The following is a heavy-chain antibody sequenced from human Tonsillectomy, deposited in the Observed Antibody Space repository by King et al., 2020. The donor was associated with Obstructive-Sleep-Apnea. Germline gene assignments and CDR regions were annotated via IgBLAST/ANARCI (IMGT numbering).Heavy chain of an antibody. CDR3: ATQGWFDP. V-gene: IGHV4-34*01. CDR2: INHSGNT. J-gene: IGHJ5*02. Sequence: VQRQQWGAGLLKPSETLSLTCAVYGGSFSNYYWSWIRQPPGKGLEWIGEINHSGNTNYNPSLKSRVTISKDTSKNQFSLKLNSMTAADTAVYYCATQGWFDPWGQGTLVTVSS. CDR1: GGSFSNYY.